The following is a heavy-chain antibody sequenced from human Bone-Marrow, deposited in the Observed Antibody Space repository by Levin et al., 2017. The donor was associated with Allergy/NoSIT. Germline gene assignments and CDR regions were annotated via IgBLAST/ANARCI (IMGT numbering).Heavy chain of an antibody. CDR1: GYTFTSYA. Sequence: PRASVKVSCKASGYTFTSYAMNWVRQAPGQGLEWMGWINTNTGNPTYAQGFTGRFVFSLDTSVSTAYLQISSLKAEDTAVYYCARVIFHAGGPRLGHNWFDPWGQGTLVTVSS. V-gene: IGHV7-4-1*02. D-gene: IGHD3-16*01. CDR2: INTNTGNP. CDR3: ARVIFHAGGPRLGHNWFDP. J-gene: IGHJ5*02.